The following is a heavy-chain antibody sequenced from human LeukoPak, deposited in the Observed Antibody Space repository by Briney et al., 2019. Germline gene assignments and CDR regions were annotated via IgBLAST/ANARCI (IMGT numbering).Heavy chain of an antibody. Sequence: TGGSLRLSCAASGFTFRSYEMHWVRQAPGKGLEWVSYIGSSGTIYYADSVKGRFTISRDNAKNSLYLQMNSLRAEDTAVYYCAMIKEGWGQGTLVTVSS. D-gene: IGHD3-22*01. J-gene: IGHJ4*02. CDR2: IGSSGTI. CDR3: AMIKEG. CDR1: GFTFRSYE. V-gene: IGHV3-48*03.